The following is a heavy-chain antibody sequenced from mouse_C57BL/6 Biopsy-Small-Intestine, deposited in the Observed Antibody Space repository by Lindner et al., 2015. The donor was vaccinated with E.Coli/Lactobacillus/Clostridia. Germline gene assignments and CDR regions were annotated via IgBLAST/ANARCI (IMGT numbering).Heavy chain of an antibody. Sequence: QLQESGGGLVKPGGSLKVSCAASGVTFSDYGMHWVRQAPEKGLEWVAYIDSGSSTINYADTVKGRFTISRDNAKNTLFLQMTSLRSEDTAMYYCARGSSGGMDYWGQGTSVTVSS. CDR3: ARGSSGGMDY. CDR2: IDSGSSTI. CDR1: GVTFSDYG. D-gene: IGHD1-1*01. V-gene: IGHV5-17*01. J-gene: IGHJ4*01.